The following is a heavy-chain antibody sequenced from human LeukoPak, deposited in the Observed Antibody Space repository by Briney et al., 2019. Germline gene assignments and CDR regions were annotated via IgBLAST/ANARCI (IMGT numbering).Heavy chain of an antibody. Sequence: GGSLRLSCAASGFTFSRIAMTWVRQAPGKGLEWVSYISGSSTTRYYADSVKGRFTISRDNAKNSLYLQMNSLRDEDTAVYYCARAQYCGGDCYWSFDYWGQGTLVTVSS. CDR3: ARAQYCGGDCYWSFDY. V-gene: IGHV3-48*02. CDR2: ISGSSTTR. D-gene: IGHD2-21*02. CDR1: GFTFSRIA. J-gene: IGHJ4*02.